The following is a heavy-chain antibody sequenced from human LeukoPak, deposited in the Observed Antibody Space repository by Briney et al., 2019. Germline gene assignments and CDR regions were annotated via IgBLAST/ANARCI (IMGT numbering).Heavy chain of an antibody. CDR3: ARDSHYGGNSNAFDI. V-gene: IGHV3-30*19. CDR1: GFTFSSYG. CDR2: ISYDGSNK. Sequence: TGGSLRLSCAASGFTFSSYGMHSVRQAPGKGLEWVAVISYDGSNKYYADSVKGRFTISRDNSKNTLYLQMNSLRAEDTAVYYCARDSHYGGNSNAFDIWGQGTMVTVSS. D-gene: IGHD4-23*01. J-gene: IGHJ3*02.